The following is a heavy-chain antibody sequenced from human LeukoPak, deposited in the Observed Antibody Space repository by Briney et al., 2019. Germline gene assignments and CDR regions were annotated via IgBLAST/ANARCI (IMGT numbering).Heavy chain of an antibody. J-gene: IGHJ4*02. CDR1: GFTFTTYW. D-gene: IGHD5-18*01. CDR3: AKDEPYWDTAMVNGPGFWS. CDR2: INVDGSEK. Sequence: PGGSLRLSCAGSGFTFTTYWMSWVRQAPGKGLERVANINVDGSEKYYLDSVKGRFTISRDNSKNTLYLQMNSLRAEDTAVYYCAKDEPYWDTAMVNGPGFWSWGQGTLVTVSS. V-gene: IGHV3-7*03.